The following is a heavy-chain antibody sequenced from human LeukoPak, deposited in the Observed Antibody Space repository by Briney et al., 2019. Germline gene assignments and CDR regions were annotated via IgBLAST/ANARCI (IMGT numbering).Heavy chain of an antibody. CDR2: INSDGTKT. CDR1: GFTFRSYE. V-gene: IGHV3-74*01. Sequence: GSLRLSCAASGFTFRSYEMHWVRLTPGKGLTWVSRINSDGTKTDYADSVKGRFTISRDNSKNTLYLQMNSLRAEDTAVYYCAKDSLIAAAGTCDYWGQGTLVTVSS. CDR3: AKDSLIAAAGTCDY. D-gene: IGHD6-13*01. J-gene: IGHJ4*02.